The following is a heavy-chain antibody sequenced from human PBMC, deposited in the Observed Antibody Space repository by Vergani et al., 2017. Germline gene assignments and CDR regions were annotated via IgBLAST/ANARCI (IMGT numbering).Heavy chain of an antibody. D-gene: IGHD4-11*01. CDR3: AKDPSSPTVTSDYYYYYGMDV. Sequence: QVQLVDSGGGVVQPGSSLRSPGAASGFTFVTYGMNWVRQPQAKGLEGVAVISYDGSNKYYADSVKARFTISRDNSKNTLYLQLNSLRAEDTAVYYCAKDPSSPTVTSDYYYYYGMDVWGQGTTVTVSS. J-gene: IGHJ6*02. V-gene: IGHV3-30*18. CDR1: GFTFVTYG. CDR2: ISYDGSNK.